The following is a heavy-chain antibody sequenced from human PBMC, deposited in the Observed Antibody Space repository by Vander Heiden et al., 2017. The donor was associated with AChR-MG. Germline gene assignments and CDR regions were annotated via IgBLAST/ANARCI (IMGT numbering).Heavy chain of an antibody. CDR3: ATMGSDFGDAVNYHFPLDV. J-gene: IGHJ6*02. V-gene: IGHV3-66*02. D-gene: IGHD4-17*01. Sequence: EMQVVESGGGLVQPGGSLRVSCAASGFTVSSNYMIWVRQAPGKGLEWVSFSFTDGTTYYADAVKGRFTISRDDSNNAVYLQMNSLTAEDTAVYYCATMGSDFGDAVNYHFPLDVWGQGTAVIVSS. CDR1: GFTVSSNY. CDR2: SFTDGTT.